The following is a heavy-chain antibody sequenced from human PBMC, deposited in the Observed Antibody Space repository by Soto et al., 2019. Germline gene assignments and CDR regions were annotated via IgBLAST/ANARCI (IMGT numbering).Heavy chain of an antibody. CDR1: GYSLTTYW. Sequence: VESLKISCNGSGYSLTTYWIGWVRQMPGKGLEWMGIIYPGDSDTRYSPSFQGQVTISADKSISTAYLQWSSLKASDSAMYYCARSGYSSGIGWFDPWGQGTLVTVSS. V-gene: IGHV5-51*01. CDR2: IYPGDSDT. J-gene: IGHJ5*02. CDR3: ARSGYSSGIGWFDP. D-gene: IGHD6-19*01.